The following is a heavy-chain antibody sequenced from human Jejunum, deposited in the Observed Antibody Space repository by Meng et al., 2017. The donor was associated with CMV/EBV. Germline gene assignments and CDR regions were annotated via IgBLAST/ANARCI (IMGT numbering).Heavy chain of an antibody. CDR2: MSPDGSNI. Sequence: TASGVTLRNNDMNWVRQAPGKGLEWVSRMSPDGSNIDYVDAVKGRFTISRDNSKSTLWLQMNSLRVEDTAVYYCAKDVSGWGYFDLWGRGTLVTVSS. CDR1: GVTLRNND. CDR3: AKDVSGWGYFDL. J-gene: IGHJ2*01. D-gene: IGHD7-27*01. V-gene: IGHV3-23*01.